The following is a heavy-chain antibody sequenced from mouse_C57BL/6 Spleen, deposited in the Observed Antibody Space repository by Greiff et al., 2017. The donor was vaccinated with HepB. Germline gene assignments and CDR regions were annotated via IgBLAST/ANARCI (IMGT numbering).Heavy chain of an antibody. CDR2: ISSGGDYI. CDR3: TRDDPVFAD. Sequence: EVKLVESGEGLVKPGGSLKLSCAASGFTFSSYAMSWVRQTPEKRLEWVAYISSGGDYIYYADTVKGRFTISRDNARNTQYLQMSSLKSEDTAMYYCTRDDPVFADWGQGTLVTVAA. V-gene: IGHV5-9-1*02. CDR1: GFTFSSYA. J-gene: IGHJ3*01.